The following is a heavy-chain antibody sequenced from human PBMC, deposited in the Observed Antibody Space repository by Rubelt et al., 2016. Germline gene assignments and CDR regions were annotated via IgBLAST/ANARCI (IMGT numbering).Heavy chain of an antibody. V-gene: IGHV1-18*01. J-gene: IGHJ2*01. CDR1: GYTFTSSG. D-gene: IGHD6-6*01. CDR2: ISAYNGNT. CDR3: ARDRIRIAARQGWYFDL. Sequence: QVQLVQSGAEVKKPGASVKVSCKASGYTFTSSGISWVRQAPGPGLEWVGWISAYNGNTNYAQKLQGRVTMTPATSTSTAYMGLRSLRSDDTAVDYCARDRIRIAARQGWYFDLWGRGTLVTVSS.